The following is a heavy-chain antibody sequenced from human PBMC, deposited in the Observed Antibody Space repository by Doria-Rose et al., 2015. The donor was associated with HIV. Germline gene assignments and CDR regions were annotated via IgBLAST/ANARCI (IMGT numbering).Heavy chain of an antibody. CDR1: GVSLSSPGMG. D-gene: IGHD6-13*01. V-gene: IGHV2-26*01. Sequence: ETGPVLVKPTETLTLTCTVSGVSLSSPGMGVSWIRQPPGKALEWLANIFSDDERSYKTSLKSRLTISRSTSKSQVVLTMTDMDPVGTATYYCARIKSSRWYHKYYFDFWGQGTLVIVSA. J-gene: IGHJ4*02. CDR2: IFSDDER. CDR3: ARIKSSRWYHKYYFDF.